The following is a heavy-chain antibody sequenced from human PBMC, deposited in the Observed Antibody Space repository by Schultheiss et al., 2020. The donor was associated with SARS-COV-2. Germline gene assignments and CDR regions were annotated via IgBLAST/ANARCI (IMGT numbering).Heavy chain of an antibody. J-gene: IGHJ3*02. CDR1: GFTVSSNY. CDR3: AKDKTAYCGGDCYADAFDI. CDR2: ISSSGSTI. D-gene: IGHD2-21*01. V-gene: IGHV3-11*01. Sequence: GGSLRLSCTASGFTVSSNYMSGVRQAPGKGLEWVSYISSSGSTIYYADSVKGRFTISRDNSKNTLYLQMNSLRAEDTAVYYCAKDKTAYCGGDCYADAFDIWGQGTMVTVSS.